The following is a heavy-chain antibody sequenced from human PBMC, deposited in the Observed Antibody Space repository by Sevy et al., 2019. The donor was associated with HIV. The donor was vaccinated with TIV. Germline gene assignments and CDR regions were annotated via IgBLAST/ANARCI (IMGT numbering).Heavy chain of an antibody. D-gene: IGHD2-15*01. Sequence: GGSLRLSCAASGFTFSDYYMTWVRQAPGKGLEWVASINRDGSEKFHVDSVKCRFTISRDNMKKSLFLQMNSLRVEDTAVYYCLRGGGGYWGQEILVTVSS. V-gene: IGHV3-7*01. J-gene: IGHJ4*02. CDR1: GFTFSDYY. CDR2: INRDGSEK. CDR3: LRGGGGY.